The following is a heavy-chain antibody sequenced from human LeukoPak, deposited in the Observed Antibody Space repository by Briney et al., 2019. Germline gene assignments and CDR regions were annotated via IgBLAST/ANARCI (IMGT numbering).Heavy chain of an antibody. CDR3: TGETYYFDY. J-gene: IGHJ4*02. V-gene: IGHV3-7*04. Sequence: GGSLRLSCAVSGFTFSTYWMSWVRQAPGKGLEWVANIKQDGSEKYYVDSVKGRFAISRDNAKNSLYLQMNSLRAEDTAAYYCTGETYYFDYWGQGALVTVSS. CDR2: IKQDGSEK. CDR1: GFTFSTYW.